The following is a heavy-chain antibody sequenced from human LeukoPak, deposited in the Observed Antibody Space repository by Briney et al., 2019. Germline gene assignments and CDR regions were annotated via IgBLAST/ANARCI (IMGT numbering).Heavy chain of an antibody. CDR2: INPASAGA. D-gene: IGHD1-26*01. J-gene: IGHJ4*02. V-gene: IGHV1-2*02. CDR1: GYTFTNYY. Sequence: ASVKVSCKPSGYTFTNYYIHWVRQAPGQGPEWVGWINPASAGAAFAAKFQGRVSMTWDPSITTAYMDLTSLRSDDTAIYYCARQLGNYYRAFDYWGQGTLVTVSS. CDR3: ARQLGNYYRAFDY.